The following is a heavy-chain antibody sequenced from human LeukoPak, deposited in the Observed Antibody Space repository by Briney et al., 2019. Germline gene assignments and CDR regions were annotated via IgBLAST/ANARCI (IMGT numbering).Heavy chain of an antibody. D-gene: IGHD3-22*01. J-gene: IGHJ4*02. V-gene: IGHV3-15*07. CDR1: GFTFSNAW. CDR3: TTDFLLVDYYDSSALDY. CDR2: LKSKTDGGTT. Sequence: GSLRLSCAASGFTFSNAWMNWVRQAPGKGVEWVGRLKSKTDGGTTDYAAPVKGRFTISRDDSKNTLYLQMNSLKTEDTAVYYCTTDFLLVDYYDSSALDYWGQGTLVTVSS.